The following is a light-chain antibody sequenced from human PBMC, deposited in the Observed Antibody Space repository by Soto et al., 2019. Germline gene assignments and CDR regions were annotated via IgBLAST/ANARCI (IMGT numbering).Light chain of an antibody. Sequence: QSALTQPASVSGSPGQSITISCTGTSSDIGGYSYVSWYQQHPGKAPKLMIYKVYDRPAGVSNRFSGSKSGNTASLTISGLQAEDEADYYCTSYGSSDTLLIGEGTKLTVL. CDR3: TSYGSSDTLL. V-gene: IGLV2-14*01. J-gene: IGLJ2*01. CDR1: SSDIGGYSY. CDR2: KVY.